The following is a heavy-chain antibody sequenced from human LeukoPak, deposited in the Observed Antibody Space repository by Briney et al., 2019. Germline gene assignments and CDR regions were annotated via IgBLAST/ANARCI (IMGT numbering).Heavy chain of an antibody. Sequence: GGSLRLSRAASGFTFSSYAMSWVRQAPGKGLEWVSAISGSGGSTYYADSVKGRFTISRDNSKNTLYLQMNSLRAEDTAVYYCAKPPSSGWHKFDYWGQGTLVTVSS. CDR3: AKPPSSGWHKFDY. D-gene: IGHD6-19*01. CDR1: GFTFSSYA. J-gene: IGHJ4*02. V-gene: IGHV3-23*01. CDR2: ISGSGGST.